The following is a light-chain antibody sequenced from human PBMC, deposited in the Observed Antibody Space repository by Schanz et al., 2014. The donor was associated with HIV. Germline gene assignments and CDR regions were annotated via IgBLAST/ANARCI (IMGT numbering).Light chain of an antibody. Sequence: EIVLTQSPGSLSLSPGERATLSCRASQSVSSNYLAWYQQRPGQSPRLLIYDASNRAAGIPDRFSGSGSGTDFTLTISSLEPEDFAVYYCQQRSNWPLTFGGGTKVEIK. J-gene: IGKJ4*01. V-gene: IGKV3-11*01. CDR1: QSVSSNY. CDR2: DAS. CDR3: QQRSNWPLT.